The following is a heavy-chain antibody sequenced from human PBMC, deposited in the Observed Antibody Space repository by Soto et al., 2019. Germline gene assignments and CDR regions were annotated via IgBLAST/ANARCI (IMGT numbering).Heavy chain of an antibody. D-gene: IGHD3-10*01. CDR3: AKDNRAGGAFDI. J-gene: IGHJ3*02. V-gene: IGHV3-23*01. CDR1: GFTFSSYA. CDR2: ISGSGGST. Sequence: EVQLLESGGGLVQPGGSLRLSCAASGFTFSSYAMSWVRQAPGKGLEWVSAISGSGGSTYYADSVEGRFTISRDNSKNTLYLQMNSLRAEDTAVYYCAKDNRAGGAFDIWGQGTMVTVSS.